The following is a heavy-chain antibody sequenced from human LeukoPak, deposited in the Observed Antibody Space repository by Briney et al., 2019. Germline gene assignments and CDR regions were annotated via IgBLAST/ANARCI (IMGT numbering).Heavy chain of an antibody. Sequence: PPETLSLTCTVSGGSINSGANYWAWISQPPGKGLEWIGTIYYSGSTYYNPSLNSRITMSLDTSKNQFSLKLSSVTAADTAVYYCARQRHYYDSSGYYSLPNWFDPWGQGTLSPSPQ. J-gene: IGHJ5*02. CDR1: GGSINSGANY. D-gene: IGHD3-22*01. V-gene: IGHV4-39*01. CDR3: ARQRHYYDSSGYYSLPNWFDP. CDR2: IYYSGST.